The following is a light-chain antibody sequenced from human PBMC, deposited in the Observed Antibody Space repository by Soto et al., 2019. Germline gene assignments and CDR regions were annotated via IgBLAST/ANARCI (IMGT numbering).Light chain of an antibody. CDR2: GNS. Sequence: QAVVTQPPTVSGAPGQRVTISCTGSSSNIGAGYDVHWYQQLPGAAPKLLMYGNSNRPSGVPDRFSGSRSGTSASLAITGRQAEDEADYYCQSYDISLSSVVFGGGTKVTVL. J-gene: IGLJ2*01. CDR1: SSNIGAGYD. CDR3: QSYDISLSSVV. V-gene: IGLV1-40*01.